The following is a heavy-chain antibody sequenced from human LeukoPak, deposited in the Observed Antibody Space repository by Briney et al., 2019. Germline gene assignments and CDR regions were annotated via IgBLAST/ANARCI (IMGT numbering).Heavy chain of an antibody. CDR1: GYTFTSYD. CDR3: ARGAFLDYDFWSGYDAFDI. J-gene: IGHJ3*02. CDR2: MNPNSGNT. V-gene: IGHV1-8*03. D-gene: IGHD3-3*01. Sequence: ASVKVSCKASGYTFTSYDINWVRQATGQGLEWMGWMNPNSGNTGYAQKFQGRVTITRNTSISTAYMELSSLRSEDTAVYYCARGAFLDYDFWSGYDAFDIWAKGQWSPSLQ.